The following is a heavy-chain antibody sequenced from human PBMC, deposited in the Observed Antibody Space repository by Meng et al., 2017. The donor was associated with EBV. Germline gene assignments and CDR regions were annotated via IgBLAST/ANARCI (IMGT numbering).Heavy chain of an antibody. CDR2: IYWDDDK. CDR1: GSALSTRGVG. D-gene: IGHD6-6*01. Sequence: QIRVKVSGPTLVKPTQTLTLTCTFSGSALSTRGVGVGWIRQPPGKALEWLALIYWDDDKRYSPSLKSRLTITKDTSKNQVVLTMTNMDPVDAATYYCAHIIAARPFDYWGQGTLVTVSS. CDR3: AHIIAARPFDY. V-gene: IGHV2-5*02. J-gene: IGHJ4*02.